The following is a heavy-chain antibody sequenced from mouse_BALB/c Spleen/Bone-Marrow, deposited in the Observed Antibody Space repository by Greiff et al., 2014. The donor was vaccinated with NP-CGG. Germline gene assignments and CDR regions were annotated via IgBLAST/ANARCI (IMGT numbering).Heavy chain of an antibody. Sequence: VQLKQSGAELVKPGASVKLSCTASVFNIKDTYMHWVKQRPEQGLEWIGRIDPANGNTKYDPKFQGKATITADTSSNTAYLQLSSLTSEDTAVYYCAIYYYGSSGFAYWGQGTLVTVSA. J-gene: IGHJ3*01. CDR3: AIYYYGSSGFAY. D-gene: IGHD1-1*01. CDR1: VFNIKDTY. V-gene: IGHV14-3*02. CDR2: IDPANGNT.